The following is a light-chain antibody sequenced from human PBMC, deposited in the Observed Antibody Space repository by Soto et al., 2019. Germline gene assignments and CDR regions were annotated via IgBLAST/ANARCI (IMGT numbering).Light chain of an antibody. J-gene: IGLJ3*02. CDR2: GNI. CDR1: SSNIGAGYD. V-gene: IGLV1-40*01. Sequence: QSVLTQPPSVSGAPGQRVTISCTGSSSNIGAGYDVHWYQQRPGTAPKLLIFGNINRPSGVPDRFSGSKSGTAASLTISGLQAEDESDYYCISYTSSSTWVFGGGTKVTVL. CDR3: ISYTSSSTWV.